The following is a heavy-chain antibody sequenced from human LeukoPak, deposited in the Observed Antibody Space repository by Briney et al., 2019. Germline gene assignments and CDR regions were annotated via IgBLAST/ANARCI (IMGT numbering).Heavy chain of an antibody. D-gene: IGHD2-2*01. V-gene: IGHV4-31*03. CDR2: INHSGST. CDR3: ASVEEIVVVPAAKEDYYYGMDV. J-gene: IGHJ6*02. CDR1: GGSISSGGYY. Sequence: SETLSLTCTVSGGSISSGGYYWSWIRQHPGKGLEWIGEINHSGSTNYNPSLKSRVTISVDTSKNQFSLKLSSVTAADTAVYYCASVEEIVVVPAAKEDYYYGMDVWGQGTTVTVSS.